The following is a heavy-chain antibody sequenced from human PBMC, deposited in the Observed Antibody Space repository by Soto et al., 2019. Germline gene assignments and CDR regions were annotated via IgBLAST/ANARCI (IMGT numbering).Heavy chain of an antibody. V-gene: IGHV1-69*06. CDR3: ANSAFDYGDYGGPDYYYYGMDV. CDR1: GGTFSSYA. Sequence: GASVKVSCKASGGTFSSYAISWVRQAPGQGLEWMGGIIPIFGTANYAQKFQGRVTITADKSTSTAYMELSSLRSEDTAVYYCANSAFDYGDYGGPDYYYYGMDVWGQGTTVTVSS. J-gene: IGHJ6*02. CDR2: IIPIFGTA. D-gene: IGHD4-17*01.